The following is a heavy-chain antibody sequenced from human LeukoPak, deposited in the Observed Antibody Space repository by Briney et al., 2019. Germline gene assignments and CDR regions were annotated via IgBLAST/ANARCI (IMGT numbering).Heavy chain of an antibody. CDR2: IYYSGST. CDR3: AREEILTGYYSDSTFDY. V-gene: IGHV4-31*03. D-gene: IGHD3-9*01. CDR1: GGSISSGGYY. J-gene: IGHJ4*02. Sequence: PSETLSLTCTVSGGSISSGGYYWTWIRQHPGKGLEWIGYIYYSGSTYYNPSLKSRVTISVDTSKNQFSLKLSSVTAADTAIYYCAREEILTGYYSDSTFDYWGQGTLVTVSS.